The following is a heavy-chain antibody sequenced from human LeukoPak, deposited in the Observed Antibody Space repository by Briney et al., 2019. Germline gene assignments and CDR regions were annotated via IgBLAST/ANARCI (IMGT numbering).Heavy chain of an antibody. J-gene: IGHJ6*02. CDR2: IYYSGST. Sequence: PSETLSLTCTVSGGSISSYYWSWIRQPPGKGLEWIGYIYYSGSTNYNPSLKSRVTISVDTSKNQFSLRLSSVTAADTAVYYCARDRGGYSYGYHYYYGMDVWGQGTTVTVSS. CDR3: ARDRGGYSYGYHYYYGMDV. D-gene: IGHD5-18*01. CDR1: GGSISSYY. V-gene: IGHV4-59*01.